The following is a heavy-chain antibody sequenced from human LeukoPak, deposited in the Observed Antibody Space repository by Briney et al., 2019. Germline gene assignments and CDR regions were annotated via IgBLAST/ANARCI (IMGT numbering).Heavy chain of an antibody. J-gene: IGHJ6*04. CDR3: AKDLRDYYYYYGMDV. Sequence: GGSLRLSCAASGFTLSSYGMHWVRQAPGKGLEWVAVISYDGSNKYYADSVKGRFTISRDNSKNTLYLQMNSLRAEDTAVYYCAKDLRDYYYYYGMDVWGKGTTVTVSS. CDR2: ISYDGSNK. V-gene: IGHV3-30*18. CDR1: GFTLSSYG.